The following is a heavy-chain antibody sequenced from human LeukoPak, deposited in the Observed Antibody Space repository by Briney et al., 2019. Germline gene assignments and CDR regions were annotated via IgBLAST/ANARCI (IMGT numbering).Heavy chain of an antibody. J-gene: IGHJ4*02. CDR1: GFTFDDYA. V-gene: IGHV3-9*01. D-gene: IGHD5-18*01. CDR3: ARDLSGIAGYTYGRGIDY. Sequence: GGSLRLSCAASGFTFDDYAMHWVRQAPGKGLEWVSGISWNSGSIGYADSVKGRFTISRDNAKNSLYLQMNSLRAEDTAVYYCARDLSGIAGYTYGRGIDYWGQGTLVTVSS. CDR2: ISWNSGSI.